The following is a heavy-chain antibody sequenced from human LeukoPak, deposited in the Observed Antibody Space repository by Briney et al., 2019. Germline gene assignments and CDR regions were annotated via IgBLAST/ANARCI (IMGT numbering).Heavy chain of an antibody. CDR3: ARGSDGDYPYYYYYYGMDV. D-gene: IGHD4-17*01. V-gene: IGHV3-21*01. CDR1: GFTFSSYS. CDR2: ISSSSSYI. J-gene: IGHJ6*02. Sequence: GGSLRLSCAASGFTFSSYSMTWVRQAPGKGLEWVSSISSSSSYIYYADSVKGRFTISRDNAKNSLYLQMNSLRAEDTAVYYCARGSDGDYPYYYYYYGMDVWGQGTTVTVSS.